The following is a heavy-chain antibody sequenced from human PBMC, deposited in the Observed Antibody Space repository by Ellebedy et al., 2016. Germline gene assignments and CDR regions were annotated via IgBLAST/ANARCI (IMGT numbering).Heavy chain of an antibody. CDR1: GFTFSSYT. D-gene: IGHD3-22*01. CDR2: ISYDGSNK. J-gene: IGHJ5*02. Sequence: GGSLRLXXAASGFTFSSYTMHWVRQAPGKGLEWVAVISYDGSNKYYADSVKGRFTISRDDSKNTLYLQTNSLRAEDTSVYYCARGRDSSSRYNLGAWFDPWGQGILVTVSS. V-gene: IGHV3-30-3*01. CDR3: ARGRDSSSRYNLGAWFDP.